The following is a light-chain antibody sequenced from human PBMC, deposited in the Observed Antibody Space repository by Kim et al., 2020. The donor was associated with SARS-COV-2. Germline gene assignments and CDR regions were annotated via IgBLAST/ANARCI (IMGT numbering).Light chain of an antibody. V-gene: IGKV3-11*01. CDR1: QSVSTS. CDR2: DAS. Sequence: LSPGEGATLSCRVSQSVSTSLAWYQQKPGQAPRLLLHDASNRATGIPARFSGSGSGTDFTLTISSLEPEDFAVYYCQQRSNWPPYTFGQGTKLEI. J-gene: IGKJ2*01. CDR3: QQRSNWPPYT.